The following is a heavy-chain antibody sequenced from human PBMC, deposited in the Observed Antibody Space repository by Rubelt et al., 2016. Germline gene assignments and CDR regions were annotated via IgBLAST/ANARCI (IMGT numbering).Heavy chain of an antibody. Sequence: QVQLVQSGAEVKKSGASVKVSCKASGYTFSKYGISWVRQAPGQGLEWMGWISVNSGDTKYAQKLQGSVTMTTDTSTITAYMELGSLRSEDTAVYYCARDFLEWSDAFDIWGQGTMVTVSS. CDR2: ISVNSGDT. CDR3: ARDFLEWSDAFDI. CDR1: GYTFSKYG. J-gene: IGHJ3*02. V-gene: IGHV1-18*01. D-gene: IGHD3-3*01.